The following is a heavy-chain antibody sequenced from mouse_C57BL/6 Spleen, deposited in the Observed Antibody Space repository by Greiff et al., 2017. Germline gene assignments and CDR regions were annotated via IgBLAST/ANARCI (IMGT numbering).Heavy chain of an antibody. J-gene: IGHJ1*03. CDR3: ARSDYYYGSPWYFDV. CDR2: IYPGGGYT. V-gene: IGHV1-63*01. D-gene: IGHD1-1*01. Sequence: QVHVKQSGAELVRPGTSVKMSCKASGYTFTNYWIGWAKQRPGHGLEWIGDIYPGGGYTNYNEKFKGKATLTADKSSSTAYMQFSSLTSEDSAIYYCARSDYYYGSPWYFDVWGTGTTVTVSS. CDR1: GYTFTNYW.